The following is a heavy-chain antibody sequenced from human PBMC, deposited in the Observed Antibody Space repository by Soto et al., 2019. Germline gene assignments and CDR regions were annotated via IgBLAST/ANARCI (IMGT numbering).Heavy chain of an antibody. D-gene: IGHD4-17*01. J-gene: IGHJ6*02. Sequence: ASVKVSCKASGYTFTAFTITWVRQAPGQGLEWLGWITAYSGHTAYAQTFRDRVTLTSDTYATTAYMELRGLRSDDTAVFYCARVSLLRSRDFYHTLDAWGQGTTVTVSS. V-gene: IGHV1-18*01. CDR1: GYTFTAFT. CDR2: ITAYSGHT. CDR3: ARVSLLRSRDFYHTLDA.